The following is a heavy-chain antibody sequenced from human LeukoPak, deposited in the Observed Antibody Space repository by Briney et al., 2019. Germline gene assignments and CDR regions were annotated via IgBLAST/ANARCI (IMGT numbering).Heavy chain of an antibody. J-gene: IGHJ4*02. V-gene: IGHV3-7*01. CDR1: GFTFSSYW. CDR3: AKGSGSGYYGYFDY. Sequence: GGSLRLSCAASGFTFSSYWMSWVRQAPGKGLEWVANIKQDGSEKYYVDSVKGRFTISRDNAKNSLYLQMNSLRAEDTAVYYCAKGSGSGYYGYFDYWGQGTLVTVSS. D-gene: IGHD3-22*01. CDR2: IKQDGSEK.